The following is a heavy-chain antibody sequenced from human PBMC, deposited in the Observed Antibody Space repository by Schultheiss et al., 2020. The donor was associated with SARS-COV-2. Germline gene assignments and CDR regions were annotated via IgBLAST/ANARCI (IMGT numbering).Heavy chain of an antibody. D-gene: IGHD3-22*01. Sequence: GGSLRLSCAASGFTFSSYWMSWVRQAPGKGLEWVANIKQDGSEKYYVDSVKGRFTISRDNAKNSLYLQMNSLRAEDTAVYYCARECRAYYYDISWDYWGQGTLVTVSS. J-gene: IGHJ4*02. CDR1: GFTFSSYW. CDR2: IKQDGSEK. V-gene: IGHV3-7*03. CDR3: ARECRAYYYDISWDY.